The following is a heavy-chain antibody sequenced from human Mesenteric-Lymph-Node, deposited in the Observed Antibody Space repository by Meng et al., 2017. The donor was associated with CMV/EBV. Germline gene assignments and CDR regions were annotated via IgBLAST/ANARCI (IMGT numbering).Heavy chain of an antibody. CDR3: ARATGYTSGWWWGCFDY. CDR2: INWNGGSA. D-gene: IGHD6-19*01. CDR1: GFTFDDYG. J-gene: IGHJ4*02. Sequence: GESLKISCAASGFTFDDYGMSWVRQAPGKGLEWVSGINWNGGSAAYADSVKGRFTISRDNAKNSLFLQMNSLRAEDAALYYCARATGYTSGWWWGCFDYWGQGTVVTVSS. V-gene: IGHV3-20*04.